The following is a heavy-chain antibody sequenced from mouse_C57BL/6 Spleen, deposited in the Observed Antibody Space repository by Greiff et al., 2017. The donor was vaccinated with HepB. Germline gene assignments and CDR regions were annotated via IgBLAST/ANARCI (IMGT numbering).Heavy chain of an antibody. CDR2: ILPGSGST. CDR1: GYTFTGYW. Sequence: VQLQESGAELMKPGASVKLSCKATGYTFTGYWIEWVKQRPGHGLEWIGEILPGSGSTNYNEKFKGKATFTADTSSNTAYMQLSSLTTEDSAVYYCTREALLLRSSYAGYFDYWGQGTTLTVSS. V-gene: IGHV1-9*01. CDR3: TREALLLRSSYAGYFDY. D-gene: IGHD1-1*01. J-gene: IGHJ2*01.